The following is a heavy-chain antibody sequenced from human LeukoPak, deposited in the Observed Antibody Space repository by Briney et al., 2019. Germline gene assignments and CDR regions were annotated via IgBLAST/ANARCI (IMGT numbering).Heavy chain of an antibody. J-gene: IGHJ4*02. D-gene: IGHD1-26*01. CDR2: VDHTGST. CDR1: DDSITMYY. CDR3: ARTLSRWDPFDY. V-gene: IGHV4-59*01. Sequence: SETLSLTCTVSDDSITMYYWTWIRQPPGKGLEWIGYVDHTGSTNFNPSLKSRVIISLDTSKNQFSLKLSSVTAADTAVYYCARTLSRWDPFDYWGQGTLVTVSS.